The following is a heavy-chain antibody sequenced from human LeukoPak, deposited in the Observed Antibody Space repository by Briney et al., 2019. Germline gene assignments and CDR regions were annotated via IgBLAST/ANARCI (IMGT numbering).Heavy chain of an antibody. Sequence: GGSLRLSCAASGFIFSDHYMGWVRQAPGKGLEWVSTIGGTGVRTYYADSVKGRFTISRDNSKNTLYLQINSLRAEDTAVYYCAKFRGVVVTATDYWGQGTLVTVSS. V-gene: IGHV3-23*01. J-gene: IGHJ4*02. CDR1: GFIFSDHY. CDR2: IGGTGVRT. CDR3: AKFRGVVVTATDY. D-gene: IGHD2-21*02.